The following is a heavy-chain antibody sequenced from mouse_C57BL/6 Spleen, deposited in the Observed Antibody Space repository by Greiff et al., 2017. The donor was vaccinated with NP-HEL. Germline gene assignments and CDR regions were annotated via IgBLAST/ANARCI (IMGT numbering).Heavy chain of an antibody. D-gene: IGHD2-5*01. CDR1: GYTFTSYG. V-gene: IGHV1-81*01. CDR3: ARNSNGNYAMDY. J-gene: IGHJ4*01. CDR2: IYPRSGNT. Sequence: QVQLQQSGAELARPGASVKLSCKASGYTFTSYGISWVKQRTGQGLEWIGEIYPRSGNTYYNEKFKGKATLTADKSSSTAYMELRSLTSEDSAVYFCARNSNGNYAMDYWGQGTSVTVSS.